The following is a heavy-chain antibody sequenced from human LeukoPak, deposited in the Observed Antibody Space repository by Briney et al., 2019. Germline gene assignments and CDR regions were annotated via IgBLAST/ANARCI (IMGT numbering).Heavy chain of an antibody. CDR2: ISYDGSNK. Sequence: GGSLRLSCAASEFDFTSHAMTWVRQAPGKGLEWVAVISYDGSNKYYADSVKGRFTISRDNSKNTLYLQMNSLRAEDTAVYYCARALTATTVVTPQAYWGQGTLVTVSS. J-gene: IGHJ4*02. CDR1: EFDFTSHA. V-gene: IGHV3-30-3*01. D-gene: IGHD4-23*01. CDR3: ARALTATTVVTPQAY.